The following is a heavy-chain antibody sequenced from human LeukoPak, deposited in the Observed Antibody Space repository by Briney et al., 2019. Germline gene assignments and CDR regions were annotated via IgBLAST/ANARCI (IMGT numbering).Heavy chain of an antibody. Sequence: GGSLRLSCVASGFTFSSYWMHWVRQDPRKGLVWVSRINGDGRNINYADSVRGRFTISRDNAKNTLYLQMNTLRVEDTAVYYCATARGICSSTQTSDYWGQGTLVTVTS. CDR3: ATARGICSSTQTSDY. D-gene: IGHD6-13*01. V-gene: IGHV3-74*01. CDR2: INGDGRNI. J-gene: IGHJ4*02. CDR1: GFTFSSYW.